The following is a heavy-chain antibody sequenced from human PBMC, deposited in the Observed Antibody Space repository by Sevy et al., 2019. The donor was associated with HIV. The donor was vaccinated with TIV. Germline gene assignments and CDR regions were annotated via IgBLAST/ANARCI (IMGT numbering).Heavy chain of an antibody. D-gene: IGHD5-12*01. Sequence: SETLSLTCTVSGGSISSYYWSWIRQPPGKGLEWIGYIYYSGSTNYNPSLKSRVTISVDTSKNQFSLKLSSVTAADTAVYYCASESGGYSGYGSGGYFDYWGQGTLFTVSS. V-gene: IGHV4-59*01. CDR1: GGSISSYY. CDR2: IYYSGST. J-gene: IGHJ4*02. CDR3: ASESGGYSGYGSGGYFDY.